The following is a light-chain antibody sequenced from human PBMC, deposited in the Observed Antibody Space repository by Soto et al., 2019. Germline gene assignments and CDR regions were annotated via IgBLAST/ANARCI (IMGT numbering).Light chain of an antibody. CDR2: GSS. CDR1: QSVSTN. V-gene: IGKV3-15*01. J-gene: IGKJ1*01. CDR3: QQYNNWPTM. Sequence: VLTQSPGTLSLSRGERATLXXRASQSVSTNLAGYQQKLGQAPRXIIYGSSSRATGVPARFSGSGSGTEFTLTISSLQSEDFAVYYCQQYNNWPTMFGQGTKVDIK.